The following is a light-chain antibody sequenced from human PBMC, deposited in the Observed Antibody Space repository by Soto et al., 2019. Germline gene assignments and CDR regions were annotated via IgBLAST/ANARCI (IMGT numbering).Light chain of an antibody. CDR3: QQRSNWPL. CDR1: QSVSSY. V-gene: IGKV3-11*01. J-gene: IGKJ4*01. Sequence: EIVLTQSPATLSLSPGERATLSCRASQSVSSYLAWYQQKPGQAPRLLIYDASNSATGIPARFSGSGSGTDFTLTISSLEPEDFAVYYCQQRSNWPLFGGGTQVEIK. CDR2: DAS.